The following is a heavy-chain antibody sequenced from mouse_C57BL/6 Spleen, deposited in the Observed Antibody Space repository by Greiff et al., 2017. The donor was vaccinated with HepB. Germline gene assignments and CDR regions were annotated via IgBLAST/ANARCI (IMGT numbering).Heavy chain of an antibody. J-gene: IGHJ1*03. CDR2: ISSGSSTI. Sequence: EVQGVESGGGLVKPGGSLKLSCAASGFTFSDYGMHWVRQAPEKGLEWVAYISSGSSTIYYADTVKGRFTISRDNAKNTLFLQMTSLRSEDTAMYYCASPHYYGSSYWYFDVWGTGTTVTVSS. V-gene: IGHV5-17*01. CDR1: GFTFSDYG. D-gene: IGHD1-1*01. CDR3: ASPHYYGSSYWYFDV.